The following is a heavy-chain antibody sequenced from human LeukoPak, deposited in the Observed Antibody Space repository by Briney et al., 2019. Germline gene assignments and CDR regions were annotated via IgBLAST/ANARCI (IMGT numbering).Heavy chain of an antibody. CDR2: VGTYNGNT. Sequence: ASVKVSCKVSGDPFPSYGFSWVRQAPGQGLEWVGWVGTYNGNTNYGQKFQDRVTMTTDTSTNTAYMELRSLRSDDTAVYFCASGLGAYVDWGQGTLITVSS. V-gene: IGHV1-18*01. J-gene: IGHJ4*02. CDR3: ASGLGAYVD. CDR1: GDPFPSYG. D-gene: IGHD3-16*01.